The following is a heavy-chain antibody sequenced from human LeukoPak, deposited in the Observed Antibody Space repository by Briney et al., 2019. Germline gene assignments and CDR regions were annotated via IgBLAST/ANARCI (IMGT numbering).Heavy chain of an antibody. V-gene: IGHV1-24*01. Sequence: ASVKVSCKVSGYTLTELSMHWVRQAPGKGLEWMGGFDPEDGETIYAQKFQGRVTMTEDTSTDTAYMELSSLRSEDTAVYYCATSGQQLVTFDYWGQGTLVTVSS. CDR2: FDPEDGET. J-gene: IGHJ4*02. D-gene: IGHD6-13*01. CDR3: ATSGQQLVTFDY. CDR1: GYTLTELS.